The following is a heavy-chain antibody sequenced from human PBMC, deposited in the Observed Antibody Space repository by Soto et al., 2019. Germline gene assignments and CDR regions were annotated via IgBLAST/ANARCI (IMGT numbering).Heavy chain of an antibody. V-gene: IGHV3-13*01. CDR1: GFTFSSHD. CDR2: IESDGDA. J-gene: IGHJ5*02. Sequence: EVQLVESWGGLVQPGGSLRLSCTASGFTFSSHDMHWVRQVTGRGLEWVSGIESDGDAKYLASVKGRFSISRENAKNSLHLQMNSLRAEDTAVYYRARGGIEGVTWNWFDTWGQGTLVTVSS. D-gene: IGHD3-16*01. CDR3: ARGGIEGVTWNWFDT.